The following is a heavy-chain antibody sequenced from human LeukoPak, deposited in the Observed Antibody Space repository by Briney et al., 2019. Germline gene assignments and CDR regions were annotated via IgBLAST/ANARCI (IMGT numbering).Heavy chain of an antibody. CDR2: INHSGST. Sequence: PSETLSLTCAVYGGSFSGYYWSWIRQPPGKGLEWIGEINHSGSTNYNPSLKSRVTISVDTSKNQFSLKLSSVTAADTAVYYCAGTHVVTAMVNVDYWGQGTLVTVSS. CDR1: GGSFSGYY. D-gene: IGHD5-18*01. V-gene: IGHV4-34*01. CDR3: AGTHVVTAMVNVDY. J-gene: IGHJ4*02.